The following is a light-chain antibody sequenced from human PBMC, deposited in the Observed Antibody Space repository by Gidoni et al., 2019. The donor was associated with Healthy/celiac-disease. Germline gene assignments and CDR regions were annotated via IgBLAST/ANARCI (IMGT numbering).Light chain of an antibody. CDR3: QQYGSSRGWT. CDR2: GAS. CDR1: QSVSSSY. J-gene: IGKJ1*01. Sequence: EIVLTQSPGTLSLSPGERAPLSCRASQSVSSSYLAWYQQQPCHAPRPLIYGASSRATCIPDRFSGSGSWTDFTLTLSKLEPEDFAVYYCQQYGSSRGWTFGQGTKVEIK. V-gene: IGKV3-20*01.